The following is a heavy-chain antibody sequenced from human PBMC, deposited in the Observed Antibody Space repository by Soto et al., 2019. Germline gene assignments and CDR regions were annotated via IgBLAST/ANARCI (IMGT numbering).Heavy chain of an antibody. Sequence: PSETLSLTWAVYAGSFSAYYWSWIRQPPGKGLEWIGEINHSGSTNYNPSLKSRVTISVDTSKNQFSLKLSSVTAADTAVYYCARGGRRAMVWVDYWGQGTLVTVSS. D-gene: IGHD5-18*01. CDR1: AGSFSAYY. J-gene: IGHJ4*02. CDR2: INHSGST. V-gene: IGHV4-34*01. CDR3: ARGGRRAMVWVDY.